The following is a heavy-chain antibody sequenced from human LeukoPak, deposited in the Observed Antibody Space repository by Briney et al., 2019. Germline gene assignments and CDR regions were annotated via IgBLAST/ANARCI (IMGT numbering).Heavy chain of an antibody. CDR1: GLSSDDYA. V-gene: IGHV3-9*02. CDR3: TKDMNYYGSESHYGMDV. CDR2: IGLNSGTI. J-gene: IGHJ6*02. Sequence: PGRSLRLSCAALGLSSDDYAMHWVRQVPGKGLEWVSGIGLNSGTIYYADSVKGRFTISRDNAKSSLFLQMNSLRAEDTALYYCTKDMNYYGSESHYGMDVWGQGTTVTVSS. D-gene: IGHD3-10*01.